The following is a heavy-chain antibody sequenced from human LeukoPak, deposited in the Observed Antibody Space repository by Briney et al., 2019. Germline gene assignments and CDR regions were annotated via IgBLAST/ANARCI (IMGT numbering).Heavy chain of an antibody. D-gene: IGHD3-10*01. V-gene: IGHV6-1*01. J-gene: IGHJ4*02. CDR2: TYYRSKWYN. CDR3: ARLPGVDYYGSGRGLDY. CDR1: GDSVSSNSAA. Sequence: SQTLSLTCAISGDSVSSNSAAWNWIRQSPSRGLEWLGRTYYRSKWYNDYAVSVKSRMTINPDTSKNQFSLQLNSVTPEDTAVYYCARLPGVDYYGSGRGLDYWGQGTLVTVSS.